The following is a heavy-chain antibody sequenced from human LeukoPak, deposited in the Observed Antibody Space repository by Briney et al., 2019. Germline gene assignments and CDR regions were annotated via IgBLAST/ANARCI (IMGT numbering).Heavy chain of an antibody. CDR3: ARTRRRDGYNYYYFDY. D-gene: IGHD5-24*01. J-gene: IGHJ4*02. CDR1: GYSISSGYY. Sequence: SETLSLTCAVSGYSISSGYYWGWIRQPPGEGLEWIGSIYHSGSTYYNPSLKSRVTISVATSNNQFSLKLSSVTAADTAVYYCARTRRRDGYNYYYFDYWGQGTLVTVSS. V-gene: IGHV4-38-2*01. CDR2: IYHSGST.